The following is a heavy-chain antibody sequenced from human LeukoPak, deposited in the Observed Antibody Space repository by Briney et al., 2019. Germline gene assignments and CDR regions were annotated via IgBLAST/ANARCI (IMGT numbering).Heavy chain of an antibody. CDR3: ARRRYSYGYGLDY. CDR1: GFTFSSYS. CDR2: ISSSSSTI. J-gene: IGHJ4*02. Sequence: GGSLRLSCAASGFTFSSYSMNWVRQAPGKGLEWVSYISSSSSTIYYADSVKGRFTISRDNAKNSLYLQMNSLRAADTAVYYCARRRYSYGYGLDYWGQGTLVTVSS. V-gene: IGHV3-48*01. D-gene: IGHD5-18*01.